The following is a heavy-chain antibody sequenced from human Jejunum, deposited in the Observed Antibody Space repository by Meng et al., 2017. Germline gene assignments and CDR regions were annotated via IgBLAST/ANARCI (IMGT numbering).Heavy chain of an antibody. CDR1: GFTFSSFE. CDR3: AREAGDLRAYDI. D-gene: IGHD6-19*01. V-gene: IGHV3-48*03. J-gene: IGHJ3*02. Sequence: GESLKISCEVSGFTFSSFEMNWVRQAPGKGLEWLAYISNGGGRTKYYADSVKGRFTISRDNGLSLQMNSLRAEDTAVYYCAREAGDLRAYDIWGQGTTVTVSS. CDR2: ISNGGGRTK.